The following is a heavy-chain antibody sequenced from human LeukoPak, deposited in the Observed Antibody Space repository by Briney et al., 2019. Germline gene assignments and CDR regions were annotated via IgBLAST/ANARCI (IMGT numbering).Heavy chain of an antibody. J-gene: IGHJ3*02. CDR3: ARLGALYSSSSGDAFDI. Sequence: SETLSLTCTVSGGSISSYYWSWIRQPPGKGLEWIGYIYYSGSTNYNPSLKSRVTISVDASKNQFSLKLSSVTAADTAVYYCARLGALYSSSSGDAFDIWGQGTMVTVSS. CDR2: IYYSGST. D-gene: IGHD6-6*01. V-gene: IGHV4-59*01. CDR1: GGSISSYY.